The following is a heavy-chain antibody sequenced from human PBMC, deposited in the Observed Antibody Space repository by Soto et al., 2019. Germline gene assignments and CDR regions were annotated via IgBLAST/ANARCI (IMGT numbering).Heavy chain of an antibody. V-gene: IGHV4-59*08. D-gene: IGHD3-10*01. J-gene: IGHJ3*02. Sequence: SETLSLTCTVSGGSISSYYWSWIRQPPGKGLEWIGDIYYSGSTNYNPSLKSRVTISVDTSKNQFSLKLSSVTAADTAVYFCARRYGLSAFDIWGQGTMVT. CDR3: ARRYGLSAFDI. CDR2: IYYSGST. CDR1: GGSISSYY.